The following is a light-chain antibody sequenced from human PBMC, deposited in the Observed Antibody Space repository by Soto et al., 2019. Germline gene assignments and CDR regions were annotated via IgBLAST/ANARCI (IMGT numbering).Light chain of an antibody. J-gene: IGKJ2*01. V-gene: IGKV1-39*01. Sequence: DIHMTQSPSSLSASVGDRVTVSCRASQRITTYVNWYQQKPGEAPKLLITTSGTLQRGVPSRFIGSGSGTDFTLTISSLQPADFATYFCQQTYSTPYTFGQGTKLEIK. CDR2: TSG. CDR1: QRITTY. CDR3: QQTYSTPYT.